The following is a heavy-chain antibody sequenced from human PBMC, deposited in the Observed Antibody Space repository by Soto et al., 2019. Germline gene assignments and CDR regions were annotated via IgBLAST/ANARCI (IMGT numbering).Heavy chain of an antibody. Sequence: GGSLRLSCAASGFTFRTHGMHWVRQAPGKGLEWVADISYDGTKKFYIDSVEGRFTISRDNSKNTLYLQMNGLRTEDTAVYYCAQEAPGGWHFFDSWGQGTLVTVSS. CDR1: GFTFRTHG. CDR2: ISYDGTKK. J-gene: IGHJ4*02. V-gene: IGHV3-30*18. CDR3: AQEAPGGWHFFDS. D-gene: IGHD6-19*01.